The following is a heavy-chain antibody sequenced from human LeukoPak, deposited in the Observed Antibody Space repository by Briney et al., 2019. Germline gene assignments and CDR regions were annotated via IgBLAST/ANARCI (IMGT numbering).Heavy chain of an antibody. CDR3: ARDLKYTVTSPFDY. D-gene: IGHD4-17*01. V-gene: IGHV3-33*08. Sequence: GGSLRLSCAASGFTFSSYGMHWVRQAPGKGLEWVAVIWYGGSNKYYADSVKGRFIISRDNSKNTLYLQMNSLRAEDTAVYYCARDLKYTVTSPFDYWGQGTLVTVSS. J-gene: IGHJ4*02. CDR2: IWYGGSNK. CDR1: GFTFSSYG.